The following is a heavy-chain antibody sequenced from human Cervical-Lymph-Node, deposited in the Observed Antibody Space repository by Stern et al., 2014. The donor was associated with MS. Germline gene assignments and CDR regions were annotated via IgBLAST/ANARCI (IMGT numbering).Heavy chain of an antibody. CDR2: VLPFFRTP. CDR3: ALSSETSDRWYSLGYDL. D-gene: IGHD6-13*01. CDR1: GGTFSQFY. V-gene: IGHV1-69*01. Sequence: QVQLGQSGAAVTKPGSSVKVSCKASGGTFSQFYSSWVRQAQGQGLEWMGGVLPFFRTPTYAQEFRGSVTITAYVPTSTVYMELSSLRSDDTSVYYCALSSETSDRWYSLGYDLWGQGTLVTVSS. J-gene: IGHJ5*02.